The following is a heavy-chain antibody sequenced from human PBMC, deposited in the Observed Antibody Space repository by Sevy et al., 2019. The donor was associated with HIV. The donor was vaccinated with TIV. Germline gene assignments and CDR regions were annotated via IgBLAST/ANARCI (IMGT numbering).Heavy chain of an antibody. J-gene: IGHJ4*02. V-gene: IGHV3-23*01. CDR1: GFTFSSYA. CDR3: AKDSASMIVVVIDY. CDR2: ISGRGGST. Sequence: GGSLRLSCAASGFTFSSYAMSWVRQAPGKGLEWVSGISGRGGSTYYADSVKGRFTVSRDNSKNTLYLQMNSLRDEDTAVYYCAKDSASMIVVVIDYWGQGTLVTVSS. D-gene: IGHD3-22*01.